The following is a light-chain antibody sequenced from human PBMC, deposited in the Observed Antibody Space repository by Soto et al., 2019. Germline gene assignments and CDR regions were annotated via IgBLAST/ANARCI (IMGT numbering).Light chain of an antibody. CDR2: SAT. Sequence: IEMTQSPSSVSASVGDRVTITCRASQDIRSRLVWYQHKPGKAPNLLIYSATTLQSGVPYRFSGSGSGTYFTLTISSLQPEDFATYYCQQANILPPVFGGGTRVEI. V-gene: IGKV1-12*01. CDR1: QDIRSR. CDR3: QQANILPPV. J-gene: IGKJ4*01.